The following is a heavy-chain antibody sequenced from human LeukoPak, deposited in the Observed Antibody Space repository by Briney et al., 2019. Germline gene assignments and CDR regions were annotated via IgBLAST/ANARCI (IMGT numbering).Heavy chain of an antibody. Sequence: GGSLRLSCAASGFTFSSYSMNWVRQAPGQGLEWVSSISSSSSYIYYADSVKGRFTISRDNAKNSLYLQMNSLRAEDTAVYYCAREKAVPAARNFLDYWGQGTLVTVSS. J-gene: IGHJ4*02. CDR3: AREKAVPAARNFLDY. D-gene: IGHD2-2*01. CDR1: GFTFSSYS. V-gene: IGHV3-21*01. CDR2: ISSSSSYI.